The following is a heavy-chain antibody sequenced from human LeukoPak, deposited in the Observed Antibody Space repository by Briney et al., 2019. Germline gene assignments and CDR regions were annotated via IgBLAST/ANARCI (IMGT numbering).Heavy chain of an antibody. J-gene: IGHJ6*02. Sequence: ASVKVSCKASGCTFTSYAMHWVRQAPGRRLEWMGWINAGNGNTKYSQKFQGRVTITRDTSASTAYMELSSLRSEDTAVYYCARGDWLLLMDVWGQGTTVTVSS. CDR3: ARGDWLLLMDV. CDR1: GCTFTSYA. V-gene: IGHV1-3*01. CDR2: INAGNGNT. D-gene: IGHD3-9*01.